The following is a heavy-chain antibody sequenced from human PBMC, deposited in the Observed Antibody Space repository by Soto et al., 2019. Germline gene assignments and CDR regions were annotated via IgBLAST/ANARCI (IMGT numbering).Heavy chain of an antibody. Sequence: QVQLVESGGGVVQPGRSLRLSCAASGFTVSSYGMHWVRQAPGKGLEWVAVISRDGGTKYYADSVKGRFTISRDNSRNTLFLEMNSLRGDDMAVYYCTGEVASGYWGQGTLVPVSS. V-gene: IGHV3-30*03. CDR2: ISRDGGTK. CDR1: GFTVSSYG. CDR3: TGEVASGY. D-gene: IGHD2-8*02. J-gene: IGHJ4*02.